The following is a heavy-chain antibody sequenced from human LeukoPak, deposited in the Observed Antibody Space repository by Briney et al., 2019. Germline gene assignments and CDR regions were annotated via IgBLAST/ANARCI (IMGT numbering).Heavy chain of an antibody. CDR2: ISSSSSYI. J-gene: IGHJ6*02. Sequence: GGSLRLSCAASGFTFSSYSMNWVRQAPGKGLEWVSSISSSSSYIYYADSVKGRFTISRDNAKNSLYLQMNSLRAEDTAVYYCARDRAGGFNTVGMDVWGQGTTVTVSS. CDR3: ARDRAGGFNTVGMDV. V-gene: IGHV3-21*01. CDR1: GFTFSSYS. D-gene: IGHD2-8*02.